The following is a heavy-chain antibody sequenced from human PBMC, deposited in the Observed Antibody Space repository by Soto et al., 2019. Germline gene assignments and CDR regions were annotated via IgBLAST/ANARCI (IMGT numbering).Heavy chain of an antibody. J-gene: IGHJ3*02. CDR3: ARPRWLQSMSAFDI. CDR2: MNPNSGNT. V-gene: IGHV1-8*01. D-gene: IGHD5-12*01. Sequence: GSSVKVSCKASGYTFTSYDINWVRQATGQGLEWMGWMNPNSGNTGYAQKFQGRVTMTRNTSISTAYMELSSLRHEDTAVYYCARPRWLQSMSAFDIWGQGKMVTVS. CDR1: GYTFTSYD.